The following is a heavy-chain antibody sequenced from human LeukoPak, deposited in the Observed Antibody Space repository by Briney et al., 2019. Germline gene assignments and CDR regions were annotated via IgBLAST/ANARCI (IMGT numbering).Heavy chain of an antibody. V-gene: IGHV3-30*03. D-gene: IGHD3-22*01. J-gene: IGHJ3*02. CDR1: GFTFSSYG. CDR2: ISYDGSNK. CDR3: ARDITMIVVVTHDAFDI. Sequence: GGSLRLSCAASGFTFSSYGMHWVRQAPGKGLEWVAVISYDGSNKYYADSVKGRFTISRDNSKNTLYLQMNSLRAEDTAVYYCARDITMIVVVTHDAFDIWGQGTMVTVSS.